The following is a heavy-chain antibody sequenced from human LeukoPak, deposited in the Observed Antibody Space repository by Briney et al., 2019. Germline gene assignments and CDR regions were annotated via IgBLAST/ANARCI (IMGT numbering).Heavy chain of an antibody. CDR1: GGSISSYY. CDR2: IYYSGST. J-gene: IGHJ3*02. V-gene: IGHV4-59*01. D-gene: IGHD3-9*01. Sequence: PSETLSLTCTVSGGSISSYYWSWIRQPPGKGLEWIGYIYYSGSTNYNPSLKSRVTISVDTSKNQFSLKLSSVTAADTAVYYCARDDFDSVSDDAFDIWGQGTMVTVSS. CDR3: ARDDFDSVSDDAFDI.